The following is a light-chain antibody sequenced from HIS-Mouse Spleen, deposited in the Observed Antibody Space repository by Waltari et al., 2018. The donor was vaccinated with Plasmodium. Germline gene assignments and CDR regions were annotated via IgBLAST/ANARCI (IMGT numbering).Light chain of an antibody. CDR2: DAF. J-gene: IGKJ4*01. Sequence: EIVLIQCPVTLSLSPGERATLCCRVSQSVSSYLAWYQQKPGQAPGLLIYDAFNRATGIPARFSGSGSGTDFTLTISGLEPEDFAVYYCQQRSNWPLTFGGGTKVEIK. CDR3: QQRSNWPLT. V-gene: IGKV3-11*01. CDR1: QSVSSY.